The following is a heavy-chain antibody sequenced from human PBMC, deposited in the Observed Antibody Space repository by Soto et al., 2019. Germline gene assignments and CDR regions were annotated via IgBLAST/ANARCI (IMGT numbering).Heavy chain of an antibody. Sequence: ASVKVSCKASGGTFSSYAISWVRQAPGQGLEWMGGIIPIFGTANYAQKFQGRVTITADESTSTAYMELSSLRSEDTAVYYCATQSHYYDSSGSITHYYYGMDVWGQGTTVTVSS. D-gene: IGHD3-22*01. CDR2: IIPIFGTA. V-gene: IGHV1-69*13. CDR1: GGTFSSYA. J-gene: IGHJ6*02. CDR3: ATQSHYYDSSGSITHYYYGMDV.